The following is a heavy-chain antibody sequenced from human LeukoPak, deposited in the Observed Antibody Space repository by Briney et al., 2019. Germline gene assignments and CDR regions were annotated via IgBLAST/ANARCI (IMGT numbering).Heavy chain of an antibody. V-gene: IGHV5-51*01. J-gene: IGHJ6*03. CDR3: ARVVVVPALGYYYMDV. D-gene: IGHD2-2*01. CDR1: GYSFTSYW. CDR2: IYPGDSDT. Sequence: GESLKIPCKGSGYSFTSYWIGWVRQMPGKGLEWMGIIYPGDSDTRYSPSFQGQVTISADKSISTAYLQWSSLKASDTAMYYCARVVVVPALGYYYMDVWGKGTTVTVSS.